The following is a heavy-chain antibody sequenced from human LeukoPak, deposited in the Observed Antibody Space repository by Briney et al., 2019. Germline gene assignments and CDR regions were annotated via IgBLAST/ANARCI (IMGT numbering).Heavy chain of an antibody. CDR3: AREEGSSGWYAYYYMDV. CDR2: INHSGST. J-gene: IGHJ6*03. Sequence: SETLSLTCAVYGGSFSGYYWSWIRQPPGKGLEWIGEINHSGSTNYNPSLKSRVTISVDTSKNQFSLKLSSVTAADTAVYYCAREEGSSGWYAYYYMDVWGKGTTVTVSS. CDR1: GGSFSGYY. V-gene: IGHV4-34*01. D-gene: IGHD6-19*01.